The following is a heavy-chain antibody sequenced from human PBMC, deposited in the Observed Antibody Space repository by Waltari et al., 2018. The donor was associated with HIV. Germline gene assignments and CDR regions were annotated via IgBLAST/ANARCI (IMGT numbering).Heavy chain of an antibody. Sequence: QVQLQESGPGLVKPSGTLSLTCAVSGGSIGSSNWWVWVRQPDGKGLEWIGDVYHSGSTNYNPSLKSRVTISVDTSKSRFFLSLKSVTAADTAIYYCARGSSYSAHNWLDPWGQGTLVTVSS. D-gene: IGHD2-15*01. CDR3: ARGSSYSAHNWLDP. CDR2: VYHSGST. J-gene: IGHJ5*02. CDR1: GGSIGSSNW. V-gene: IGHV4-4*02.